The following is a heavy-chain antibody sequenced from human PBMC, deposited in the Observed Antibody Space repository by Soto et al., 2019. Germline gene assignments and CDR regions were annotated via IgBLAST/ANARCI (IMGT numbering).Heavy chain of an antibody. CDR2: IYYSGST. Sequence: PSETLSLTCTVSGGSISSSSYYWGWIRQPPGKGLEWIGSIYYSGSTYYNPSLKSRVTISVDTSKNQFSLKLSSVTAADTAVYYCARYARDITGTSDDYWGQGTLVTVSS. J-gene: IGHJ4*02. CDR1: GGSISSSSYY. D-gene: IGHD1-7*01. CDR3: ARYARDITGTSDDY. V-gene: IGHV4-39*01.